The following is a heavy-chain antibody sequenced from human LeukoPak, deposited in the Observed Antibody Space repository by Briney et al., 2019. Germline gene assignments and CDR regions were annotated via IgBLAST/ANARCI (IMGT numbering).Heavy chain of an antibody. V-gene: IGHV3-21*01. CDR2: ITSGSSYI. Sequence: GGSLRLSCAASGFTFSSYVMSWVRQAPGKGLEWVSSITSGSSYIYYADSVKGRFTISRDNAKNSLYLQMTSLRVEDTAVYYCAKTYGHFDDWGQGTLVTVSS. CDR3: AKTYGHFDD. D-gene: IGHD4-17*01. J-gene: IGHJ4*02. CDR1: GFTFSSYV.